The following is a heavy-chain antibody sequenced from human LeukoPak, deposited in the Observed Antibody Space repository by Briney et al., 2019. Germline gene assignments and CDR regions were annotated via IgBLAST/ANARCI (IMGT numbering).Heavy chain of an antibody. J-gene: IGHJ5*02. CDR3: ARDHAGGYDFSNWFDP. V-gene: IGHV1-69*04. CDR1: GGTFSSYT. CDR2: IIPILGIA. D-gene: IGHD3-3*01. Sequence: SMKVSCKASGGTFSSYTISWVRQAPGQGLEWMGRIIPILGIANYAQKFQGRVTITADKSTSTAYMELSSLRSEDTAVYYCARDHAGGYDFSNWFDPWGQGTLVTVSS.